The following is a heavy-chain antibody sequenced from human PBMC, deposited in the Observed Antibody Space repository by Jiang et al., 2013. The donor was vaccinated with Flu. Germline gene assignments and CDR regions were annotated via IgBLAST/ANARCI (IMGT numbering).Heavy chain of an antibody. CDR1: GYTFSRYY. CDR3: VRVHYDSSGYYGGPFDF. J-gene: IGHJ4*02. V-gene: IGHV1-46*03. CDR2: INPGGGRA. D-gene: IGHD3-22*01. Sequence: KASGYTFSRYYIHXVRQAPGQGLEWMGLINPGGGRANFARNFQGRVTMTRDTSTSTVFMDLSSLRSEDTAVYYCVRVHYDSSGYYGGPFDFWGQGTLVTVSS.